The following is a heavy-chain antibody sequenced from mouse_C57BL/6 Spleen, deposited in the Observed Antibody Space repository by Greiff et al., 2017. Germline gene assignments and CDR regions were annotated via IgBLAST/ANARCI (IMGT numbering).Heavy chain of an antibody. CDR1: GYTFTSYW. Sequence: QVQLQQPGTELVKPGASVKLSCTASGYTFTSYWMHWVKQRPGQGLEWIGNINPSNGGTIYNEKFKSKATLTVDKSSSTAYLQLSSLTSEDTAVYDCAREPYDSYSGWFAYWGQGTLVTVSA. J-gene: IGHJ3*01. CDR2: INPSNGGT. D-gene: IGHD2-3*01. V-gene: IGHV1-53*01. CDR3: AREPYDSYSGWFAY.